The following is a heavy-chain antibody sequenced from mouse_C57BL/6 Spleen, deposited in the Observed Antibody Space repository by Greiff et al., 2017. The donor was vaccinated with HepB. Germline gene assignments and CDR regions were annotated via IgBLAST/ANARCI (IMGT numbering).Heavy chain of an antibody. J-gene: IGHJ2*01. CDR2: INPNNGGT. CDR3: ARYCDLFDY. Sequence: EVKLQQSGPELVKPGASVKISCKASGYTFTDYYMSWVKQSHGKSLEWIGDINPNNGGTSYNQKFKGKATLTVDQSSSTAYMELRSLTSEDSAVYYCARYCDLFDYWGQGTTLTVSS. D-gene: IGHD2-13*01. V-gene: IGHV1-26*01. CDR1: GYTFTDYY.